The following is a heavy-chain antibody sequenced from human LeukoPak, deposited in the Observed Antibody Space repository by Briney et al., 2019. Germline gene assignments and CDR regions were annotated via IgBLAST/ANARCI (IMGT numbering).Heavy chain of an antibody. Sequence: SETLSLTCTVSGGSISSSSYYWGWIRQPPGKGLEWIGSIYYSGSTYYNPSLKSRVTISVDTSKNPFSLKLSSVTAADTAVYYCARGARVTRINWFDHWGQGTLVTVSS. CDR3: ARGARVTRINWFDH. V-gene: IGHV4-39*01. J-gene: IGHJ5*02. CDR1: GGSISSSSYY. CDR2: IYYSGST. D-gene: IGHD4-23*01.